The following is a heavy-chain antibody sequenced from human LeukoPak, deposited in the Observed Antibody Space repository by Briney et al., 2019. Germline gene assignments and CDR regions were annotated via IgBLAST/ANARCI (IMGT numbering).Heavy chain of an antibody. CDR1: GYTFTSYG. D-gene: IGHD3-3*01. V-gene: IGHV1-18*01. Sequence: ASVKVSCKASGYTFTSYGISWVRQAPGQGLEWMGWISAYNGNTNYAQKLQGRVTMTTDTSTSTAYMELRSPRSDDTAVYYCARVAPSYYDFWSGYNYWGQGTLVTVSS. J-gene: IGHJ4*02. CDR2: ISAYNGNT. CDR3: ARVAPSYYDFWSGYNY.